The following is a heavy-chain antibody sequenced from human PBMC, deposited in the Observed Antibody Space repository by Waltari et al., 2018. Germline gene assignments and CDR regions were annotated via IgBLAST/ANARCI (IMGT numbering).Heavy chain of an antibody. CDR1: GFSFSDYS. Sequence: EVHLVESGGGLVKPGGSLRLSCAASGFSFSDYSMNWVRQAPGKGLEWVSSISSSSGYTHYADSGKGRFTISRDNAKNSLYLQMNSLRAEDTAVYYCATGGWGFYLDYWGQGTLVTVSS. CDR3: ATGGWGFYLDY. J-gene: IGHJ4*02. D-gene: IGHD7-27*01. V-gene: IGHV3-21*01. CDR2: ISSSSGYT.